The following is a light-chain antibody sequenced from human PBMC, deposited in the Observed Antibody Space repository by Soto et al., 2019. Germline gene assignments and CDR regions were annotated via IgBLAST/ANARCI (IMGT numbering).Light chain of an antibody. CDR3: QHYDNWPRT. V-gene: IGKV3-15*01. CDR2: GAS. Sequence: EIVMTQSPATLSVSPGERATLSCRASQRVSSNLAWYQQKPGQAPRLLIYGASTRATGFPARFSGSRAGTEFTLTISSLQSEDFAVYYCQHYDNWPRTFGQGTKVEIK. CDR1: QRVSSN. J-gene: IGKJ1*01.